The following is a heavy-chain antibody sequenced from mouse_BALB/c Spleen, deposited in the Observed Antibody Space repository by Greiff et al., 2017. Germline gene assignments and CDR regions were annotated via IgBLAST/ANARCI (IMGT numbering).Heavy chain of an antibody. CDR2: ISSGGSYT. CDR3: ARHEKSYYGNYDYAMDY. D-gene: IGHD2-1*01. CDR1: GFTFSSYG. V-gene: IGHV5-6*01. J-gene: IGHJ4*01. Sequence: EVQGVESGGDLEKPGGSLKLSCAASGFTFSSYGMSWVRQTPDKRLEWVATISSGGSYTYYPDSVKGRFTISRDNAKNTLYLQMSSLKSEDTAMYYCARHEKSYYGNYDYAMDYWGQGTSVTVSS.